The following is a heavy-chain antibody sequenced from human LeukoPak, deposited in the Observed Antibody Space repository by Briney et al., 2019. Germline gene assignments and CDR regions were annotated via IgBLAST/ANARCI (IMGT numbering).Heavy chain of an antibody. D-gene: IGHD4-17*01. CDR1: GYTFTSYG. V-gene: IGHV1-24*01. Sequence: ASVKVSCKASGYTFTSYGISWVRQAPGKGLEWMGGFDPEDGETIYAQKFQGRVTMTEDTSTDTAYMELSSLRSEDTAVYYCATRSGSGDYYFDYWGQGTLVTVSS. CDR3: ATRSGSGDYYFDY. CDR2: FDPEDGET. J-gene: IGHJ4*02.